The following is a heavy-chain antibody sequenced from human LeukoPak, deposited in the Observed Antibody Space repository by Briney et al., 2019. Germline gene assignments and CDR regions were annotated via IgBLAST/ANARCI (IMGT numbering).Heavy chain of an antibody. Sequence: ASVKVSCKVSGYTLTELSMHWVRQAPGKGLEWMGGFDPEDGETIYAQKFQGRVTMTEDTSTDTAYMELSSLRSEDTAVYYCATGSDYDIPYGMDVWGQGTTVTVSS. V-gene: IGHV1-24*01. CDR2: FDPEDGET. CDR1: GYTLTELS. D-gene: IGHD5-12*01. J-gene: IGHJ6*02. CDR3: ATGSDYDIPYGMDV.